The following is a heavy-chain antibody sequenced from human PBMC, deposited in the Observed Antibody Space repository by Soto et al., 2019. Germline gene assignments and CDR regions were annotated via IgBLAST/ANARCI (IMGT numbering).Heavy chain of an antibody. CDR1: GDSISSYY. V-gene: IGHV4-59*08. CDR3: ARNRGYSYGPVGSSFDY. Sequence: PSETLSLTCSISGDSISSYYWSWVRQPPGKELEWIGYINYNGNTNRNPSLRGRVTISIDTSKNELSLRLSSVTAADTAVYYCARNRGYSYGPVGSSFDYWGQGTLVTVSS. D-gene: IGHD5-18*01. J-gene: IGHJ4*02. CDR2: INYNGNT.